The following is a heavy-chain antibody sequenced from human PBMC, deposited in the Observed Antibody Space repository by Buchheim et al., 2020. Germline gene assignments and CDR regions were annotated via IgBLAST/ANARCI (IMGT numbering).Heavy chain of an antibody. V-gene: IGHV3-30*03. Sequence: QVQLVESGGGVVQPGRSLRLSCAASGFTFSSYDMHWVRQAPGKGLEWVAVISFDGSNQYYVESVKGRFTISRDNSENSLYLQMNSLRREDTAMYYCATKRGYSYGDDAFDVWGQGT. CDR2: ISFDGSNQ. CDR1: GFTFSSYD. CDR3: ATKRGYSYGDDAFDV. J-gene: IGHJ3*01. D-gene: IGHD5-18*01.